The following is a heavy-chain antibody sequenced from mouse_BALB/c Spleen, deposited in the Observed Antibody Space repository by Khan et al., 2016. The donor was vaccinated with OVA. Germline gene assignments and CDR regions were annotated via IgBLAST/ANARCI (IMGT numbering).Heavy chain of an antibody. Sequence: DVKLQESGPGLVKPSQSLSLTCTVTGYSITSGYGWNWIRQFPGNKLEWMGYISYSGSTNYNTSLKSRISITRDTYKNQFFLQLNSLTTEDTATYYCARTARIKYWGQGTTLTVSS. V-gene: IGHV3-2*02. CDR2: ISYSGST. CDR1: GYSITSGYG. J-gene: IGHJ2*01. CDR3: ARTARIKY. D-gene: IGHD1-2*01.